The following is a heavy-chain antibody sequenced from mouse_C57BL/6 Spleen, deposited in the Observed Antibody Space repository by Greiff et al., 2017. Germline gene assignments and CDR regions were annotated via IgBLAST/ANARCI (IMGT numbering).Heavy chain of an antibody. Sequence: EVQLVESGAELVRPGASVKLSCTASGFNIKDDYMHWVKQRPEQGLEWIGWIAPENGDTEYASKFQGKATITADTSSNTAYLQLSSLTSEDTAVYYCTRFYYGSIRYFDVWGTGTTVTVSS. CDR2: IAPENGDT. D-gene: IGHD1-1*01. V-gene: IGHV14-4*01. CDR3: TRFYYGSIRYFDV. CDR1: GFNIKDDY. J-gene: IGHJ1*03.